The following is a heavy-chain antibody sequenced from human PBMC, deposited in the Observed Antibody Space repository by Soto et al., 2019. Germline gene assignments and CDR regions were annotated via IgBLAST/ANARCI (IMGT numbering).Heavy chain of an antibody. J-gene: IGHJ4*02. CDR2: IWYDGSNK. CDR3: ARWGNWKVADN. D-gene: IGHD3-16*01. V-gene: IGHV3-33*01. Sequence: QVQLVESGGGVVQPGRSLRLSCAASGFTFSSHGMHWVRQAPDKGLEWVAVIWYDGSNKYYADSVKGRFPISRDNSNNMLYLEMNRLRVEDTAIYYCARWGNWKVADNWGQGTLVTVSS. CDR1: GFTFSSHG.